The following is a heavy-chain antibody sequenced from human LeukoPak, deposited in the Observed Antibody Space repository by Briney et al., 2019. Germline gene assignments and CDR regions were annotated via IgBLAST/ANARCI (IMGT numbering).Heavy chain of an antibody. CDR1: GGSINSYY. V-gene: IGHV4-59*01. Sequence: PSEALSLTCTVSGGSINSYYWSWIRQPPGKGLEWIGYIYYSGSTNYNPSLKSRVTISVDTSKNQFSLKLSSVTAADTAVYYCARDVCSGGSCYSNWGQGTLVTVSS. CDR3: ARDVCSGGSCYSN. CDR2: IYYSGST. D-gene: IGHD2-15*01. J-gene: IGHJ4*02.